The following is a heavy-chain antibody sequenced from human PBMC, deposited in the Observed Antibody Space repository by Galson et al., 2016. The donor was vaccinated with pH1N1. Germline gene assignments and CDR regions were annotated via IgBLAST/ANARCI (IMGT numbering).Heavy chain of an antibody. CDR2: IYWDDDK. J-gene: IGHJ4*02. CDR3: AHTGFGEFSGYFDY. Sequence: PALVKPTQTLTLTCTFSGFSLSTSGVGVGWIRQPPGKALEWLALIYWDDDKRYGPSLKSRLTITKDTSKNQVVLTMTNMDPVDTATYYCAHTGFGEFSGYFDYWGQGTLVTVSS. V-gene: IGHV2-5*05. CDR1: GFSLSTSGVG. D-gene: IGHD3-10*01.